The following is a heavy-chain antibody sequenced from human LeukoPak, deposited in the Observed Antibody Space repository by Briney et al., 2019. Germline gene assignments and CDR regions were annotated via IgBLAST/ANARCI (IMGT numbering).Heavy chain of an antibody. D-gene: IGHD3-10*01. CDR1: GFTFSSYA. V-gene: IGHV3-23*01. CDR2: ISGSGGST. CDR3: AKKMRDLLWFGE. Sequence: GGSLRLSCAASGFTFSSYAMSWVRQAPGKGLGWVSAISGSGGSTYYADSVKGRFTISRDNSKNTLYLQMNSLRAEDTAVYYCAKKMRDLLWFGEWGQGTLVTVSS. J-gene: IGHJ4*02.